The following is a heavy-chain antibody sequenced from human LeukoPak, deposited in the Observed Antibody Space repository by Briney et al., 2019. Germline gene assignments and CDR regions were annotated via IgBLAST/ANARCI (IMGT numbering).Heavy chain of an antibody. Sequence: SVKVSCKASGYTFTGYYMHWVRQAPGQGLEWMGWINPNSGGTNYAQKFQGRVTMTRDTSISTAYMELSRLRSDDTAVYYCARRPYSSSWYQEIDYWGQGTLVTVSS. CDR1: GYTFTGYY. CDR3: ARRPYSSSWYQEIDY. CDR2: INPNSGGT. D-gene: IGHD6-13*01. J-gene: IGHJ4*02. V-gene: IGHV1-2*02.